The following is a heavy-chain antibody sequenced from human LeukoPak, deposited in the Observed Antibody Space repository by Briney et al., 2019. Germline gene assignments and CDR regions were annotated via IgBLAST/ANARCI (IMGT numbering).Heavy chain of an antibody. V-gene: IGHV3-30*02. D-gene: IGHD3-10*01. Sequence: GGSLRLSCAASGFSFSSYGMHWVRQAPGKGLEWVAFIGYDGINKYYGDSVKGRFTISRDKSKKSLYLQMNSLRAEDTAVYYCARDPENYGPGSYAHWGQGTLVTVSS. CDR2: IGYDGINK. J-gene: IGHJ4*02. CDR3: ARDPENYGPGSYAH. CDR1: GFSFSSYG.